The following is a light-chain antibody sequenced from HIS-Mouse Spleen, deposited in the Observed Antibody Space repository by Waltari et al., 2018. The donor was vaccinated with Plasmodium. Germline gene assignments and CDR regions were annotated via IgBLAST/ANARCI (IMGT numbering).Light chain of an antibody. CDR2: RNN. J-gene: IGLJ3*02. Sequence: QSVLTQPPSASGTPGQRVTISCSGSSSNIGSNYVYWYQQLPGTAPQLLIYRNNQRPSGVPDRFSCSKSGTSASLAISGLRSEDEADYYCAAWDDSLSGRVFGGGTKLTVL. CDR1: SSNIGSNY. V-gene: IGLV1-47*01. CDR3: AAWDDSLSGRV.